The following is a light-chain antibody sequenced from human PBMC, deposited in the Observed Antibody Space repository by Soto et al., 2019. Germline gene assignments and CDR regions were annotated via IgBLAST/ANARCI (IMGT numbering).Light chain of an antibody. CDR1: SSDVGGYNY. Sequence: QSALTQPRSVSGSPGQSVTISCTGTSSDVGGYNYVSWYQQHPNKAPKLMIYDVSRRPSGVPDRFSASKSGNTASLTISGLQAEDEADYYCFSYAGSYTVIFGGGTQLTVL. J-gene: IGLJ2*01. CDR2: DVS. V-gene: IGLV2-11*01. CDR3: FSYAGSYTVI.